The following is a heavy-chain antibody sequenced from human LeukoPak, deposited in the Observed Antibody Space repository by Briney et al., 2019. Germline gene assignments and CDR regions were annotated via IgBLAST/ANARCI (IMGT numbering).Heavy chain of an antibody. CDR3: ARGVSGSYFKGTWFDP. V-gene: IGHV4-34*01. CDR2: INHSGST. J-gene: IGHJ5*02. D-gene: IGHD1-26*01. Sequence: PSETLSLTCAVYGGSFSGYYWSWIRQPPGKGLEWIGEINHSGSTNYNPSLKSRVTISVDTSKNQFSLKLSSVTAADTAVYYCARGVSGSYFKGTWFDPWGQGTLVTVSS. CDR1: GGSFSGYY.